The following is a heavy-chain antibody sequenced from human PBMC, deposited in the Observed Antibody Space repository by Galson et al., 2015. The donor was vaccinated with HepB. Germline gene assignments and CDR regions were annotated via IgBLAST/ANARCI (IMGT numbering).Heavy chain of an antibody. CDR2: INWSGAFV. J-gene: IGHJ4*02. Sequence: SLRLSCAVSGFSFEDSAMHWIRKPPGRGLEWVAGINWSGAFVGYSDSVKGRFTISRDNAKNSLFLHMKNLRRDDTAFYFCVKGRHDAWTSAPECWGQGALVTVSS. D-gene: IGHD3-3*01. CDR1: GFSFEDSA. CDR3: VKGRHDAWTSAPEC. V-gene: IGHV3-9*01.